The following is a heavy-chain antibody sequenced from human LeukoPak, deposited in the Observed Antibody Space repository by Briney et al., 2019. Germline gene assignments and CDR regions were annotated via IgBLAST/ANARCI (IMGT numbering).Heavy chain of an antibody. J-gene: IGHJ4*02. CDR3: ARDEDAF. CDR1: GFTFNRYN. Sequence: GGSLRLSCAASGFTFNRYNMNWVRQAPGKGLEWISYISSDSSTIFYADSVKGRFTISRDNVKNSLFLQLNSLRDEDTAVYYCARDEDAFGGQGTLVTVSS. V-gene: IGHV3-48*02. CDR2: ISSDSSTI.